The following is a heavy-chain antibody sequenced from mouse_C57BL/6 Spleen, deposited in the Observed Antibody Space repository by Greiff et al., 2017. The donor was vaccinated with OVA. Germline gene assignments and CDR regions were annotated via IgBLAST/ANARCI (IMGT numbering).Heavy chain of an antibody. Sequence: EVQLQQSGPELVKPGASVKISCKASGYTFTDYYMNWVKQSHGKSLEWIGDINPNNGGTSYNQKFKGKATLTVDKSSSTAYMELRSLTSEDSAVYYCARSGPITTVVDYWGQGTTLTVSS. CDR2: INPNNGGT. V-gene: IGHV1-26*01. J-gene: IGHJ2*01. CDR3: ARSGPITTVVDY. CDR1: GYTFTDYY. D-gene: IGHD1-1*01.